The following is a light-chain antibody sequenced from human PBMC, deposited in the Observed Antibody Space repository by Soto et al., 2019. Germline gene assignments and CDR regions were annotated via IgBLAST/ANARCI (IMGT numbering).Light chain of an antibody. Sequence: IRMTQSPSSLSASTGDRVTITCRASQSIGNWLAWYQQKPGRAPKFLIYEASSLESGVPSRFSGSGSGTEFTLTISGLQPDDFATYYCQQYKSYPLTFGQGTKVDIK. CDR1: QSIGNW. J-gene: IGKJ1*01. CDR3: QQYKSYPLT. CDR2: EAS. V-gene: IGKV1-5*03.